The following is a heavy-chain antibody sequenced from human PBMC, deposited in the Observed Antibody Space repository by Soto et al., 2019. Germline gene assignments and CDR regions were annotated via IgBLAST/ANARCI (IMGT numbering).Heavy chain of an antibody. CDR2: VSYDGTNN. J-gene: IGHJ3*01. Sequence: PGGSLRLSCAASRFTFSAYAMHWVRQAPGKGLEWVAVVSYDGTNNYYADSVKGRFTISRDNSKNTLFLQMNSLRSEDTAVYYCATITVVRGVTYDAFDFWGQGTMVTVSS. V-gene: IGHV3-30-3*01. CDR3: ATITVVRGVTYDAFDF. D-gene: IGHD3-10*01. CDR1: RFTFSAYA.